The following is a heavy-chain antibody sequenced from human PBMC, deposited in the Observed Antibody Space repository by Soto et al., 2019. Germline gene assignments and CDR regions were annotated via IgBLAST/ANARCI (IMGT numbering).Heavy chain of an antibody. CDR3: ARALYDSSGYYYYFDY. CDR1: GYTFTSYA. D-gene: IGHD3-22*01. Sequence: QVQLVQSGAEEKKPGASVKVSCKASGYTFTSYAMHWVRQAPGQRLEWMGWINAGNGNTKYSQKFQGRVTITRDTSASTAYMELSSLRSEDTAVYYCARALYDSSGYYYYFDYWGQGTLVTVSS. V-gene: IGHV1-3*05. CDR2: INAGNGNT. J-gene: IGHJ4*02.